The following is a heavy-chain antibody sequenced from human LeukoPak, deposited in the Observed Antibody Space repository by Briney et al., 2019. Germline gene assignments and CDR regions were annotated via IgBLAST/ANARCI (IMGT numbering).Heavy chain of an antibody. D-gene: IGHD3-10*02. J-gene: IGHJ6*04. CDR3: AELGITMIGGV. V-gene: IGHV3-23*01. CDR2: ISGSDGST. Sequence: GGSLRLSCAASGFTFSSYAMSWVRQAPGKGLEWVSGISGSDGSTYYADSVKGRFTISRDNAKNSLYLQMNSLRAEDTAVYYCAELGITMIGGVWGKGTTVTISS. CDR1: GFTFSSYA.